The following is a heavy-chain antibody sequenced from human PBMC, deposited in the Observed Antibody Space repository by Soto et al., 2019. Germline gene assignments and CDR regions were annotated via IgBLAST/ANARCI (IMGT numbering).Heavy chain of an antibody. CDR3: ARGMNTAIFYGMDV. D-gene: IGHD5-18*01. CDR1: GFTFSRSS. CDR2: ISSSSNFI. J-gene: IGHJ6*02. V-gene: IGHV3-21*01. Sequence: PGGSLRLSCAASGFTFSRSSVNWVRQAPGKGLEWVSSISSSSNFIYYEDSVKGRFTVSRDNAKNSLYLQMISLRAEDTAVYYCARGMNTAIFYGMDVWGQGTTVTVSS.